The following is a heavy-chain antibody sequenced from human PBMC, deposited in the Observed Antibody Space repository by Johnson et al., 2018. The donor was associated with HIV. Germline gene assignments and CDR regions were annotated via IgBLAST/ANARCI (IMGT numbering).Heavy chain of an antibody. CDR2: IRYDGSNK. J-gene: IGHJ3*02. D-gene: IGHD1-26*01. V-gene: IGHV3-30*02. CDR1: GFTFNNYA. CDR3: ATDRGGSYDAFHI. Sequence: QVQLLESGGGLVQPGGSLRLSCAASGFTFNNYAMSWVRQAPGKGLEWVAFIRYDGSNKYYADSVKGRFTISRDNYKNTLYLQMNSLRGEDTAVYYCATDRGGSYDAFHIWGQGTMVTVSS.